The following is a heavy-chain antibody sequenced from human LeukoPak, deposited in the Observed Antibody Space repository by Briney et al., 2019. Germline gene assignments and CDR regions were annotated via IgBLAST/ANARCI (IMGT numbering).Heavy chain of an antibody. Sequence: ASVKVSCKASGYTFTGYYMHWVRQAPGQGLEWMGWINPNSGGTNYAQKLQGRVTMTTDTSTSTAYMELWSLRSDDTAMYYCARMMTPRLYYDSSGYYYGAFDIWGQGTMVTVSS. J-gene: IGHJ3*02. D-gene: IGHD3-22*01. V-gene: IGHV1-2*02. CDR2: INPNSGGT. CDR3: ARMMTPRLYYDSSGYYYGAFDI. CDR1: GYTFTGYY.